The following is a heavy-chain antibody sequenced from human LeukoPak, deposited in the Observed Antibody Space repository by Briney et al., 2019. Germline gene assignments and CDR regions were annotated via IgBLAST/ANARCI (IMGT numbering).Heavy chain of an antibody. V-gene: IGHV3-23*01. CDR1: GFTFSSYA. D-gene: IGHD3-16*01. Sequence: GGSLRLSCAASGFTFSSYAMSWVRQAPGKGLEWVSATSGSGGSTYYADSVKGRFTISRDNSKNTLYLQMNSLRAEDTAVYYCAKSGKGDYYYMDVWGKGTTVTVSS. CDR3: AKSGKGDYYYMDV. CDR2: TSGSGGST. J-gene: IGHJ6*03.